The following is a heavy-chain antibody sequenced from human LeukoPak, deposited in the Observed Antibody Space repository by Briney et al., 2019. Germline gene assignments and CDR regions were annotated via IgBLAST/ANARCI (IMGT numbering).Heavy chain of an antibody. V-gene: IGHV3-9*01. D-gene: IGHD3-3*01. CDR3: AKEPPFYYDFWSGYSFDY. CDR2: ISWNSGSI. J-gene: IGHJ4*02. CDR1: GFTFDDYA. Sequence: PGGSLRLSCAASGFTFDDYAMHWVRQAPGKGLEWVSGISWNSGSIGYADSVKGRFTISRDNAKNSLYLQMNSLRAEDTAVYYCAKEPPFYYDFWSGYSFDYWGQGTLVTVSS.